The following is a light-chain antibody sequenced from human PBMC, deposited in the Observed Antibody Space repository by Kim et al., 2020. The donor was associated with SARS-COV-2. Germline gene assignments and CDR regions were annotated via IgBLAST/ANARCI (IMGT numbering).Light chain of an antibody. CDR3: QQSWA. CDR2: ETS. CDR1: QYIRSN. V-gene: IGKV1-39*01. J-gene: IGKJ2*01. Sequence: TSLSASVGDTVTITCRESQYIRSNFNWYQQKPGKAPKLLIYETSTLQRGVPSRFSGTGSGTDISLTISGLQPDDFATYYCQQSWAFGQGTKVDIK.